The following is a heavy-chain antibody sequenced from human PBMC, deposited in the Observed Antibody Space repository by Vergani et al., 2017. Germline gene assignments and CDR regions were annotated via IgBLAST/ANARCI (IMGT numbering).Heavy chain of an antibody. J-gene: IGHJ4*02. CDR3: ASGGLRDFYFDY. Sequence: QVQLQESGPGLVKPSETLSLTCTVSGGSISSYYWSWIRQPPGKGLEWIGYIYYSGSTNYNPSLKSRVTISVDTSKNQFSLKLSSVTAADTAVYYCASGGLRDFYFDYWGQGTLVTVSS. CDR1: GGSISSYY. V-gene: IGHV4-59*01. CDR2: IYYSGST. D-gene: IGHD3-16*01.